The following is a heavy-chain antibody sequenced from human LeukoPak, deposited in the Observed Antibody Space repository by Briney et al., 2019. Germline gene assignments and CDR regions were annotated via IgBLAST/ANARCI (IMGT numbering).Heavy chain of an antibody. CDR3: ARDWGYPPVDTAMVDY. V-gene: IGHV3-11*01. Sequence: GGSLRLSCAASGFTFSDYYMSWIRQAPGKGLEWVSYISSSGSTIYYADSVKGRFTISRDTAKNSLYLQMNSLRAEDTAVYYCARDWGYPPVDTAMVDYWGQGTLVTVSS. CDR1: GFTFSDYY. CDR2: ISSSGSTI. D-gene: IGHD5-18*01. J-gene: IGHJ4*02.